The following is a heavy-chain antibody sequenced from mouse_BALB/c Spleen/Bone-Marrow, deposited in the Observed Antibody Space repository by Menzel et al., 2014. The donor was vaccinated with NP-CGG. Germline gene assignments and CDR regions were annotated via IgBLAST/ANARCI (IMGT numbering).Heavy chain of an antibody. D-gene: IGHD1-1*01. V-gene: IGHV1S135*01. J-gene: IGHJ2*01. CDR3: ARHSYYGSSLFDY. Sequence: VQLKQSGPELAKPGAPVKVSCKASGYAFTSYNMYWVKQSHGKSLEWIGYIDPYNGGTSYNQKFKGKATLTVDKSSSTAYMHLNSLTSEDSAVYYCARHSYYGSSLFDYWGQGTTLTVSS. CDR2: IDPYNGGT. CDR1: GYAFTSYN.